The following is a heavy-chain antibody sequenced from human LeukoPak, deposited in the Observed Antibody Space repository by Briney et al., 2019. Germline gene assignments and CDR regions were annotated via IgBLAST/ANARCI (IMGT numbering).Heavy chain of an antibody. D-gene: IGHD3-9*01. CDR1: GFTFSSYV. V-gene: IGHV3-30*04. Sequence: GGSLRLSCAASGFTFSSYVMHWVRQAPGKGLEWVAVISFDGTKTYHADSVKGRFTISRDNSKNTLYLQMDSLRTEDTAVYYCARDRLRYFDWLYPGDYRGQGSLVTVSS. CDR3: ARDRLRYFDWLYPGDY. J-gene: IGHJ4*02. CDR2: ISFDGTKT.